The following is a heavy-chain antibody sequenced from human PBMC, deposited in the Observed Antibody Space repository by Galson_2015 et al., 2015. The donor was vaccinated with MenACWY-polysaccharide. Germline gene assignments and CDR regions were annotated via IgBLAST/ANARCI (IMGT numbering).Heavy chain of an antibody. J-gene: IGHJ4*02. V-gene: IGHV3-64*01. CDR3: ARRGGYYMFDY. CDR1: GFTFSTSF. D-gene: IGHD4-17*01. CDR2: ISSNGGGT. Sequence: SLRLSCAASGFTFSTSFMYWVRQAPGKGLEYVSAISSNGGGTYYANSVEGRFTISRDNSKITLYLQMGSLRTEDMAVYYCARRGGYYMFDYWVLGSLVTVSS.